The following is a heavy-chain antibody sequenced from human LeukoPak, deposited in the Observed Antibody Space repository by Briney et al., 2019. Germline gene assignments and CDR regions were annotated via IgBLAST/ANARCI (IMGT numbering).Heavy chain of an antibody. CDR2: ISAYNGNT. D-gene: IGHD3-10*01. CDR1: GYTFTSYG. CDR3: ARELYGSGGTYYFDY. V-gene: IGHV1-18*01. J-gene: IGHJ4*02. Sequence: ASVKVSCKASGYTFTSYGISWVRQAPGQGLEWTGWISAYNGNTNYAQKLQGRVTMTTDTSTSTAYMELRSLRSDDTAVYYCARELYGSGGTYYFDYWGQGTLVTVSS.